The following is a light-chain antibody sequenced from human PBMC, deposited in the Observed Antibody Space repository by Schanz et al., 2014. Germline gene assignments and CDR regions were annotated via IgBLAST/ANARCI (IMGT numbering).Light chain of an antibody. CDR1: QSLSSSY. CDR3: QQYGSSPRT. CDR2: GTS. V-gene: IGKV3-20*01. Sequence: EIVMTQSPATLSVSPGERATLSCRASQSLSSSYVAWYQQRPGQAPRLLIYGTSSRATGIPDRFSGSGSGTDFTLTISRLEPEDFAVYYCQQYGSSPRTFGQGTKVEIK. J-gene: IGKJ1*01.